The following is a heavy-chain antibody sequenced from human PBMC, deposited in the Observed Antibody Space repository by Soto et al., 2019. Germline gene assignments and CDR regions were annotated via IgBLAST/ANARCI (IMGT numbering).Heavy chain of an antibody. D-gene: IGHD3-10*01. V-gene: IGHV3-23*01. J-gene: IGHJ4*02. Sequence: GGSLRLSCAASGFTFSSYAMSWVRQAPGKGLEWVSAISGSGGSTYYADSVKGRFTISRDNSKNTLYLQMNSLRAEDTAVYYCAKEGRAYYYGSGRPYYFDYWGQGTLVTVSS. CDR2: ISGSGGST. CDR1: GFTFSSYA. CDR3: AKEGRAYYYGSGRPYYFDY.